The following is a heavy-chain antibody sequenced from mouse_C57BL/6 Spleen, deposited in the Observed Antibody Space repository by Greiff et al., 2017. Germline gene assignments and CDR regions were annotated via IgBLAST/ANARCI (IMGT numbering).Heavy chain of an antibody. V-gene: IGHV10-1*01. D-gene: IGHD4-1*01. CDR2: IRSKSNNYAT. CDR3: VRHETGGAWFAY. J-gene: IGHJ3*01. CDR1: GFSFNTYA. Sequence: EVQGVESGGGLVQPKGSLKLSCAASGFSFNTYAMNWVRQAPGKGLEWVARIRSKSNNYATYYAESVKDRFTISRDDSESMLYLQMNNLKTEDTAMYYCVRHETGGAWFAYWGQGTLVTVSA.